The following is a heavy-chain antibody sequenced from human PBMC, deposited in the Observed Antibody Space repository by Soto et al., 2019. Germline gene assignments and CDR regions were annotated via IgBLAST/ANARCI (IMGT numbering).Heavy chain of an antibody. Sequence: QVQLVQSGAEVKKPGSSVKVSCKASGGTFSSYAISWVRQAPGQGLEWMGGIIPIFGTANYAQKFQGRVTITADEPTSTAYMELSSLRSEDTAVYYCARLGWELRSYYYGMDVWGQGTTVTVSS. CDR1: GGTFSSYA. CDR3: ARLGWELRSYYYGMDV. D-gene: IGHD1-26*01. CDR2: IIPIFGTA. J-gene: IGHJ6*02. V-gene: IGHV1-69*01.